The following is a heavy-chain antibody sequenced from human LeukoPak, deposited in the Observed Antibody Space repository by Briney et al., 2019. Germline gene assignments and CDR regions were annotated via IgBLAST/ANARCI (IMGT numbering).Heavy chain of an antibody. CDR1: GGSISSYY. CDR3: ARQLIRYSNYLEGRPLDY. D-gene: IGHD4-11*01. CDR2: IYYSGST. V-gene: IGHV4-59*04. J-gene: IGHJ4*02. Sequence: PSETLSVTCTVSGGSISSYYWSWIRQPPGKGLEWIGYIYYSGSTYYNPSLKSRVTISVDTSKNQFSLKLSSVTAADTAVYYCARQLIRYSNYLEGRPLDYWGQGTLVTVSS.